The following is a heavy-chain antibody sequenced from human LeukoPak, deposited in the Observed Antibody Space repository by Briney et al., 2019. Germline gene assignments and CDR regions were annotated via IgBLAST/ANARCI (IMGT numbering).Heavy chain of an antibody. J-gene: IGHJ4*02. CDR2: ISSSSSTI. D-gene: IGHD1-26*01. CDR3: ARVYRRYFDY. V-gene: IGHV3-48*01. CDR1: GFTFSSYA. Sequence: GGSLRLSCTASGFTFSSYAMSWVRQAPGKGLEWVSYISSSSSTIYYADSVKGRFTISRDYAKNSLYLQMNSLRAEDTAIYYCARVYRRYFDYWGQGTLVTVSS.